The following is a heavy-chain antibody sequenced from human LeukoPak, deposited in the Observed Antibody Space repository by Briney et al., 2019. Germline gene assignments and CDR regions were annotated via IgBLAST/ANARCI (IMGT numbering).Heavy chain of an antibody. V-gene: IGHV3-7*03. J-gene: IGHJ3*02. CDR3: ARAPGFFDI. Sequence: QPGGSLRLSCAASGFTFSSYRMSWVRQAPGKGLEWVANIKQDGSEKYYVDSVKGRFTISRDNAKNSLYLQMNSLRAEDTAVYYYARAPGFFDIWGQGTMVTVSS. CDR2: IKQDGSEK. D-gene: IGHD3-10*01. CDR1: GFTFSSYR.